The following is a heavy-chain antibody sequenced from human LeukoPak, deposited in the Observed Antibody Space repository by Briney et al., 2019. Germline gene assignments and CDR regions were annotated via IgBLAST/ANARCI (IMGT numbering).Heavy chain of an antibody. J-gene: IGHJ4*02. CDR3: ARGRAAAGSRFDY. Sequence: SERLSLTCTVSGGSISSYFWSWVGQPPRNGVEWSGYIYYSGSTNYHPSLKSRVTISVDTSKNQFSLKLSSVTAADTAVYYCARGRAAAGSRFDYWGQGTLVSVSS. D-gene: IGHD6-13*01. V-gene: IGHV4-59*01. CDR1: GGSISSYF. CDR2: IYYSGST.